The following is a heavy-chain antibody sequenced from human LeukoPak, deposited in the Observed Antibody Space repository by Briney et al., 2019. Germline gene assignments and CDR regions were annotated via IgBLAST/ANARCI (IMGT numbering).Heavy chain of an antibody. CDR2: IYPGDSDT. CDR1: GYSFTGYW. Sequence: PGGSLRLSCKGSGYSFTGYWIGWVRQMPGKGLEWMGIIYPGDSDTRYSPSFQGHVTISADKSISNAYLQWSSLKASDTAMYYCARRLRTTVTTRAFDIWGQGTMVTVSS. V-gene: IGHV5-51*01. J-gene: IGHJ3*02. CDR3: ARRLRTTVTTRAFDI. D-gene: IGHD4-11*01.